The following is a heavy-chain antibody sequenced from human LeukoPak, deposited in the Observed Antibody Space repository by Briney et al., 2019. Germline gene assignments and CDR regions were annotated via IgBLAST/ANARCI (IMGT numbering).Heavy chain of an antibody. CDR1: GGAFSSYA. Sequence: SVKVSCKASGGAFSSYAISWVRQAPGQGLEWMGGIIPIFGTANYAQKFQGRVTITADESTSTAYMELSSLRSEDTAVYYCARDRHSSSWYGGMDVWGQGTTVTVSS. J-gene: IGHJ6*02. CDR3: ARDRHSSSWYGGMDV. CDR2: IIPIFGTA. D-gene: IGHD6-13*01. V-gene: IGHV1-69*13.